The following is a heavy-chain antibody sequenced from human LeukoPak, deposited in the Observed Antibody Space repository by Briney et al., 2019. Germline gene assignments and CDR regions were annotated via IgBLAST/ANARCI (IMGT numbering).Heavy chain of an antibody. CDR2: INHSGST. V-gene: IGHV4-34*01. CDR3: AGGREGWYLGDY. J-gene: IGHJ4*02. CDR1: GGSFSGYY. Sequence: SETLSLTCAVSGGSFSGYYWSWIRQPPGKGLEWIGEINHSGSTNYNPSLKSRVTTSVDTSKNQFSLKLSSVTAADTAVYYCAGGREGWYLGDYWGQGTLVTVSS. D-gene: IGHD6-19*01.